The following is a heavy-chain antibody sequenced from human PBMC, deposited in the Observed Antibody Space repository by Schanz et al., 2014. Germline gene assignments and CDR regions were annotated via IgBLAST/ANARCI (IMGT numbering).Heavy chain of an antibody. CDR2: ISYGTSYI. V-gene: IGHV3-21*01. CDR3: ARVALPGYSSPRDAFDI. D-gene: IGHD5-18*01. Sequence: EVQLVESGGGVVQPGRSLRLSCLASGFAFSSYSLNWVRQAPGKGLEWVSSISYGTSYIYYAESVKGRFTISRDNAKNSLYLQMNGLRAEDTAVYYCARVALPGYSSPRDAFDIWGQGTMVTVSS. J-gene: IGHJ3*02. CDR1: GFAFSSYS.